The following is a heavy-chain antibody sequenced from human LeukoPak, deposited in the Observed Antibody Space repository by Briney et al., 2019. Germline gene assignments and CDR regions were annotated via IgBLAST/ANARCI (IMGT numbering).Heavy chain of an antibody. CDR1: GGSISSDSYY. CDR2: IYSSGTT. Sequence: PSETLSLTCTVSGGSISSDSYYCNWIRQSAGKGLEWIGRIYSSGTTNYNPSLKSRVTISVDTSKNRFSLKLSSVTAADTAVYYCARETSWDPIDYWGQGTLVTVSS. J-gene: IGHJ4*02. CDR3: ARETSWDPIDY. D-gene: IGHD1-26*01. V-gene: IGHV4-61*02.